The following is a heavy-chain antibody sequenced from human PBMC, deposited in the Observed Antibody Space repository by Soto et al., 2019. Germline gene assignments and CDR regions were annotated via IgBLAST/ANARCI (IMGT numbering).Heavy chain of an antibody. Sequence: EEQLLESGGGLVQPGGSLRLSCAATGFNFGSYAMGWVRQAPGKGLEWVSGVSGSGSSPYYADCVKGRLTISKDKSKNTLYLDLNNLRSEDTAVYFCVKGKESGYRGAFDSWGQGTMVTVSS. CDR3: VKGKESGYRGAFDS. CDR2: VSGSGSSP. D-gene: IGHD5-18*01. V-gene: IGHV3-23*01. J-gene: IGHJ4*02. CDR1: GFNFGSYA.